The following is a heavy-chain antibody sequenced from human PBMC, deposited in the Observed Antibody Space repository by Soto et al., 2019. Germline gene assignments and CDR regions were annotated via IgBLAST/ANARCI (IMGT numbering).Heavy chain of an antibody. CDR1: GGSISSSY. V-gene: IGHV4-59*06. D-gene: IGHD4-17*01. CDR3: ASSSWAVNTIDY. Sequence: SETLSLTCTVSGGSISSSYWSWIRQHPGKGLEWIGYIYYSGSTYYNPSLKSRVTISVDTSKNQFSLKLSSVTAADTAVYYCASSSWAVNTIDYWGQGTLVTV. CDR2: IYYSGST. J-gene: IGHJ4*02.